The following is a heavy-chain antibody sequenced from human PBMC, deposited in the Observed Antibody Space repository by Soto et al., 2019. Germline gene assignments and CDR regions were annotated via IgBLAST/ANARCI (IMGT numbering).Heavy chain of an antibody. CDR3: ARARGPVATFDY. V-gene: IGHV3-72*01. CDR1: GFTFSDHY. Sequence: EVQLVESGGGLVQPGGSLRLSCAASGFTFSDHYMDWVRQAPGKGLEWVGRTRNKANSYTTEYAASVKGRFTISRDDSKNSLYLQMNSLKTEDTAMYYCARARGPVATFDYWGQGTLVTVSS. J-gene: IGHJ4*02. CDR2: TRNKANSYTT. D-gene: IGHD2-21*01.